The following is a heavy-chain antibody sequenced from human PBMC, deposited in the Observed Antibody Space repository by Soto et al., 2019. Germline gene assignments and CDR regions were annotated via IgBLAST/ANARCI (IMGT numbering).Heavy chain of an antibody. CDR2: IIPVLGTP. Sequence: QMLLVQSSAEVKKPGSSVKVSCKASGGTFTSTAFSWVRQAPGQGLEWMGGIIPVLGTPNYAQKFQARLTVTADASTTTVHMELSSLRSDDTAVYYCASSAGLDHLLNYYGLNVWGQGTIVTVSS. J-gene: IGHJ6*02. D-gene: IGHD6-13*01. V-gene: IGHV1-69*01. CDR3: ASSAGLDHLLNYYGLNV. CDR1: GGTFTSTA.